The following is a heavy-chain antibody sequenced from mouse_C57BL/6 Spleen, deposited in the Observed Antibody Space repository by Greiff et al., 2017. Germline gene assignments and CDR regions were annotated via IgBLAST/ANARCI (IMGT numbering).Heavy chain of an antibody. Sequence: QVQLKQSGPELVKPGASVKISCKASGYAFSSSWMHWVKQRPGKGLEWIGRIYPGDGDTNYNGKFKGKATLTADKSSSTAYMQLSSLTSEDSAVYFCARELLQNFDVWGTGTTVTVSS. CDR2: IYPGDGDT. D-gene: IGHD1-1*01. J-gene: IGHJ1*03. CDR1: GYAFSSSW. V-gene: IGHV1-82*01. CDR3: ARELLQNFDV.